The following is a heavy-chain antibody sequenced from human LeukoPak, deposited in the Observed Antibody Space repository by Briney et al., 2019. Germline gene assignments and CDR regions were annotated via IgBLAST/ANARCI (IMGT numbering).Heavy chain of an antibody. CDR1: GFTFSSYG. J-gene: IGHJ4*02. V-gene: IGHV3-30*02. CDR2: IRYDGSNT. Sequence: GGSLRLSCAASGFTFSSYGMHWVRQAPGKGLEWVAFIRYDGSNTYYADSVKGRFTISRDNSKNTLYLQMNSLRAEDTAVYYCAKGTVLSGSYSYYFDYWGQGTLVTVSS. CDR3: AKGTVLSGSYSYYFDY. D-gene: IGHD1-26*01.